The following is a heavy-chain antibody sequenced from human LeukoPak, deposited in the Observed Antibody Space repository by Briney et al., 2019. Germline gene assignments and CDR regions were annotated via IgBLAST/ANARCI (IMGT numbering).Heavy chain of an antibody. J-gene: IGHJ4*02. CDR1: GFTFSSYS. CDR3: ARDQYYSSSWKTTYAY. CDR2: ISSSSSYI. Sequence: GGSLRLSCAASGFTFSSYSMNWVRQAPGKGLEWVSSISSSSSYIYYADSVKGRFTISRDNAKNSLYLQMNSLRAEDTAVYYCARDQYYSSSWKTTYAYWGQGTLVTVSS. V-gene: IGHV3-21*01. D-gene: IGHD6-13*01.